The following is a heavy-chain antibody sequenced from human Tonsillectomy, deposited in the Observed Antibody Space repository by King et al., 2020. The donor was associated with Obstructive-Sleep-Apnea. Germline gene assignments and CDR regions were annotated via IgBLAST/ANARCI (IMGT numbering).Heavy chain of an antibody. V-gene: IGHV5-51*01. CDR1: GYSFTSYW. CDR3: ARQRLYSSSWEPFDY. D-gene: IGHD6-13*01. CDR2: IYPGDSDT. Sequence: VQLVQSGAEVKKPGESLKISCKGSGYSFTSYWIGWVRQMPGKGLEWMGIIYPGDSDTRYSPSFQGQVTISADKSISTAYLQWSSLKASDTAMYYCARQRLYSSSWEPFDYWGQGTLVTVSS. J-gene: IGHJ4*02.